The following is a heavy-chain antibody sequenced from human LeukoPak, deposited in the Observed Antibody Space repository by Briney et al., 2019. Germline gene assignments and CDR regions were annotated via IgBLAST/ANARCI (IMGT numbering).Heavy chain of an antibody. J-gene: IGHJ4*02. CDR1: GASISIISYY. CDR3: ARDYRYDSSGYYFPGERWYIDY. V-gene: IGHV4-61*05. CDR2: IYYRVTS. Sequence: SETLSLTCTVSGASISIISYYWGWIRQPPGKGLEWIGYIYYRVTSDYNPSLKSRVTMSVDMSTSQISLKLSSVTAADTAVYYCARDYRYDSSGYYFPGERWYIDYWGQGTLVTVSS. D-gene: IGHD3-22*01.